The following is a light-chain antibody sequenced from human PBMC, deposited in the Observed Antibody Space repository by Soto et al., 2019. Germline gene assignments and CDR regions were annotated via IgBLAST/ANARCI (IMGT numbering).Light chain of an antibody. J-gene: IGKJ1*01. V-gene: IGKV4-1*01. CDR2: GAS. CDR1: QSVLYSSNNKNY. CDR3: QQYDNWPWT. Sequence: DIVLTPSPDSLSVSLGERATIACKSSQSVLYSSNNKNYLAWYQQKPGQTPRLLIYGASRRATGFPARFSGSGSGTDFTLTISSLQSEDFAVYYCQQYDNWPWTFGQGTKVDIK.